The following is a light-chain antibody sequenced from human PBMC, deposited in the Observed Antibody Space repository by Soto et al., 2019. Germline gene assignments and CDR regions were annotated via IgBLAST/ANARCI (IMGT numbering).Light chain of an antibody. Sequence: DIQMTQSPSSLSASVGDKVTITCRASQSISTYLNWYQQKPVKAPKLLIFAASSLQSGVPSRFSGSGSGTDFTLTISGLQPEDFSTYFCQQSYSISPYTFGQGTKLGIK. J-gene: IGKJ2*01. CDR1: QSISTY. V-gene: IGKV1-39*01. CDR2: AAS. CDR3: QQSYSISPYT.